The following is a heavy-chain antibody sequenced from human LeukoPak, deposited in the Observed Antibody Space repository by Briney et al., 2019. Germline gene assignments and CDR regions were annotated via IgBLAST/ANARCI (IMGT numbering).Heavy chain of an antibody. D-gene: IGHD3-10*01. V-gene: IGHV1-18*01. CDR2: VSAYNGNT. CDR1: GYTFTSYG. J-gene: IGHJ4*02. CDR3: ARDIPVWFGELLFFDY. Sequence: ASVKVSCKASGYTFTSYGISWVRQAPGQGLEWMGWVSAYNGNTNYAQKLQGRVTMTTDTSTSTAYMELRSLRSDDTAVYYCARDIPVWFGELLFFDYWGQGTLVTVSS.